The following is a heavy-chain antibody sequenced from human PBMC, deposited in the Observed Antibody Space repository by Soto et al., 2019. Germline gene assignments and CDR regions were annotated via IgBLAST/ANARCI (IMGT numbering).Heavy chain of an antibody. D-gene: IGHD3-16*02. CDR2: IYYSGST. J-gene: IGHJ3*02. Sequence: QVQLQESGPGLVKPSQTLSLACTVSGGSISSGGYYWSWIRQHPGKGLEWIGYIYYSGSTYYNPSLKSRVTISVDTSQNQFSLKLSSVTAGDTAVYYCASYDYVWGSYRSTDAFDIRGQGTMVTVSS. CDR3: ASYDYVWGSYRSTDAFDI. V-gene: IGHV4-31*03. CDR1: GGSISSGGYY.